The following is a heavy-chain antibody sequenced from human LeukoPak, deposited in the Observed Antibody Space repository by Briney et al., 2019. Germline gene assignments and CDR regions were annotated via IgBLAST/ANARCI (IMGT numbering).Heavy chain of an antibody. CDR1: GFTFSSYA. CDR3: AKGYCSSTSCYSPFDY. Sequence: GGSLRLSCAASGFTFSSYAMSWVRQVPGKGLEWVSAISGSGGSTYYADSVKGRFTIPRDNSKNTLYLQMNSLRAEDTAVYYCAKGYCSSTSCYSPFDYWGQGTLVIVSS. CDR2: ISGSGGST. D-gene: IGHD2-2*02. V-gene: IGHV3-23*01. J-gene: IGHJ4*02.